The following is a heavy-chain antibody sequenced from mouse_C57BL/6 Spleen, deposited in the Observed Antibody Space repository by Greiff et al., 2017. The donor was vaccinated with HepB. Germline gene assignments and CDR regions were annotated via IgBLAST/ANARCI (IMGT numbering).Heavy chain of an antibody. J-gene: IGHJ2*01. CDR2: IRNKANGYTT. CDR1: GFTFTDYY. D-gene: IGHD1-1*01. Sequence: EVKLEESGGGLVQPGGSLSLSCAASGFTFTDYYMSWVRQPPGKALEWLGFIRNKANGYTTEYSASVKGRFTISRDNSQSILYLQMNALRAEDSATYYCARWDGSSYDYWGQGTTLTVSS. V-gene: IGHV7-3*01. CDR3: ARWDGSSYDY.